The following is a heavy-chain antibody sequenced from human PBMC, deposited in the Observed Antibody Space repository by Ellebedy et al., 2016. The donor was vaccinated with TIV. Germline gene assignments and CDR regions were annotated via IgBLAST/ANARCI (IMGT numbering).Heavy chain of an antibody. V-gene: IGHV3-53*01. D-gene: IGHD4-23*01. J-gene: IGHJ4*02. CDR3: ARDAADSGGKFDY. CDR2: IYSGADGCDT. CDR1: GFTVSSNY. Sequence: PGGSLRLSCAASGFTVSSNYMNWVRQAPGKGLEWVSVIYSGADGCDTYYADSVKGRFTISRDNSTNTLYLQMNSLRAEDTAVYYCARDAADSGGKFDYWGQGALVTVSS.